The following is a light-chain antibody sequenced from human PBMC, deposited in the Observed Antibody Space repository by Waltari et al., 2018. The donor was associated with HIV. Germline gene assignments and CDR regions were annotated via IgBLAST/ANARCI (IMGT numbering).Light chain of an antibody. CDR3: MQVAQTPT. Sequence: DIVMTQSPFSLPVTPGEPASIFCRSSQSLLHSNGYNYLDWYLQKPGQSPQLLIYLGSNRASGVPDRFSGSGSGTDFTLKITRVEAEDVGVYYCMQVAQTPTFGGGTKVEIK. J-gene: IGKJ4*01. CDR2: LGS. CDR1: QSLLHSNGYNY. V-gene: IGKV2-28*01.